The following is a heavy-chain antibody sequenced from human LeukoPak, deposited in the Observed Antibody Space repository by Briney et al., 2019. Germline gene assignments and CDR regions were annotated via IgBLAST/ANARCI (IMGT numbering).Heavy chain of an antibody. CDR2: ISGSGGST. CDR3: AKDLLLVPAAKIDY. Sequence: QPGGSLRLSCAASGFTFSSYAMSWVRQAPGKGLEWVSAISGSGGSTYYADSVKGRFTISRDNSKHTLYLQMNSLSAEDTAVYYCAKDLLLVPAAKIDYWGQGTLVTVSS. J-gene: IGHJ4*02. V-gene: IGHV3-23*01. D-gene: IGHD2-2*01. CDR1: GFTFSSYA.